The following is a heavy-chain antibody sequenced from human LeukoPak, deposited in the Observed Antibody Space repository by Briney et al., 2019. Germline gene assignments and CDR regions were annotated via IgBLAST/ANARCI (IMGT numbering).Heavy chain of an antibody. CDR2: IYYRGNT. CDR3: ARARTRGNNWYFDY. Sequence: SETLSLTCTVSGDSISNYNWNWIRQPPGKGLEWIGYIYYRGNTNYNPSLKSRLTISADTSKSQSSLRVTSVTAADTAMYYCARARTRGNNWYFDYWGQGTVVIVSS. V-gene: IGHV4-59*01. CDR1: GDSISNYN. D-gene: IGHD1-1*01. J-gene: IGHJ4*02.